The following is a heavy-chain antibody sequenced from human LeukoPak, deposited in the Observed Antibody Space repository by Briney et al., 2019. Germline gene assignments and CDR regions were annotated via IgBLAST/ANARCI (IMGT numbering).Heavy chain of an antibody. V-gene: IGHV3-48*03. Sequence: GSLRLSCAASGFTFSSYEMNWVRQAPGKGLEWGSYISSSGDTIYYADSVKGRFTISRDNAKNSLYLQMNSLRAEDTAVYYCAREGTGRYYYYYYMDDWGKGTTVTISS. J-gene: IGHJ6*03. CDR2: ISSSGDTI. CDR3: AREGTGRYYYYYYMDD. CDR1: GFTFSSYE. D-gene: IGHD1-1*01.